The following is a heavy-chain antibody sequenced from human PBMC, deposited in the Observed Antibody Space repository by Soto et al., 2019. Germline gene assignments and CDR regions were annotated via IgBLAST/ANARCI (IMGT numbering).Heavy chain of an antibody. Sequence: GGSLRLSCAASGFTFSSYAMSWVRQAPGKGLEWVSAISGSGGSTYYADSVKGRFTISRDNSKNKLYLQMNSLRAEDTAVYYCAKDGYSGYDYTEDFDYWGQGALVTGSS. CDR3: AKDGYSGYDYTEDFDY. V-gene: IGHV3-23*01. CDR2: ISGSGGST. D-gene: IGHD5-12*01. J-gene: IGHJ4*02. CDR1: GFTFSSYA.